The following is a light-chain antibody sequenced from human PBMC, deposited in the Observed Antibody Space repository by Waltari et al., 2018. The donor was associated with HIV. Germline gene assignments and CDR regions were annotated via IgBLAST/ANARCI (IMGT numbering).Light chain of an antibody. J-gene: IGKJ2*01. CDR1: QSVSSS. CDR3: QQRSNWPPYT. V-gene: IGKV3-11*01. CDR2: DAS. Sequence: EIVLTQSPATLSVSPGERATLSCRASQSVSSSLAWYQQKPGQAPRLLIYDASNRATGIPARFSGSGSGTDFTLTISSLEPEDFAVYYCQQRSNWPPYTFGQG.